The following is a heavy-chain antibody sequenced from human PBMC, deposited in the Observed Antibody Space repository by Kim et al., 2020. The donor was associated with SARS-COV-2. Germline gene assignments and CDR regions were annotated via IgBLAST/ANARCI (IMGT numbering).Heavy chain of an antibody. D-gene: IGHD3-3*01. V-gene: IGHV1-3*01. CDR2: INAGSGNT. CDR1: GYTFTRYD. Sequence: ASVKVSCQASGYTFTRYDLHWVRQAPGQGFEWMGWINAGSGNTEYAQKFQGRVAFIRDRSVSTAYMEVSGLSFEDTAFYYFARAGWTWSGVALFGSWGLG. J-gene: IGHJ4*03. CDR3: ARAGWTWSGVALFGS.